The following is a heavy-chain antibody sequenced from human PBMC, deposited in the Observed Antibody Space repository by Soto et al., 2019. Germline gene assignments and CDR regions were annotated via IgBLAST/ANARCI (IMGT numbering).Heavy chain of an antibody. CDR3: ARGSAVPTLRWMDV. CDR1: GGTISTYY. J-gene: IGHJ6*02. V-gene: IGHV4-59*01. CDR2: IYYSGST. D-gene: IGHD4-4*01. Sequence: QVRLQESGPGLVKPSETLSLTCTVSGGTISTYYWNWIRQPPGKGLEWIGYIYYSGSTNYNPSLRGRAILSVDTSKSWFSLRLDSLTAADTAVYYCARGSAVPTLRWMDVWGHGTTVTVSS.